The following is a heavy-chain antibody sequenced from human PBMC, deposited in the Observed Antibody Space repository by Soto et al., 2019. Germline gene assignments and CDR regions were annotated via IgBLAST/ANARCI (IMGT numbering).Heavy chain of an antibody. Sequence: EVQLVESGGGLVQPGGSLRLSCAASGFTFSSYWMHWVRQAPGRGLVWVSRISSDGTGTTYADSVKGRFTISRDNAKNTLYLQMNSLRAEDTAVYYCATQHNYGSAYWGQGTLVTVSS. V-gene: IGHV3-74*01. J-gene: IGHJ4*02. CDR1: GFTFSSYW. D-gene: IGHD3-10*01. CDR2: ISSDGTGT. CDR3: ATQHNYGSAY.